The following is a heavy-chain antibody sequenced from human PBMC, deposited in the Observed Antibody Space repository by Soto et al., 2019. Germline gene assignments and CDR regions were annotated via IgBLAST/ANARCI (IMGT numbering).Heavy chain of an antibody. J-gene: IGHJ3*01. D-gene: IGHD6-19*01. CDR3: ASLPGYCSGWNAFDF. Sequence: PSETLSLTCTVSGGSISSSSYFWGWIRQPPGKGLEWIGIIHYSGSTYYNPSLKSRVTISVDTSKNHFSLKLTSVTAADTAVYYCASLPGYCSGWNAFDFWGQGTMVTVSS. V-gene: IGHV4-39*02. CDR2: IHYSGST. CDR1: GGSISSSSYF.